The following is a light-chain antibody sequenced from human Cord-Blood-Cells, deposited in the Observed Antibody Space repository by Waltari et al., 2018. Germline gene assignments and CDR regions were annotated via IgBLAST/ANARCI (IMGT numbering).Light chain of an antibody. J-gene: IGLJ2*01. V-gene: IGLV3-19*01. CDR2: GKN. Sequence: SSELTQDPAVSVALGQTHRITCQGDSARSQYESWYQQKPGQAPVLVIYGKNNRPSGIPDRFSVFSSGNTASLTITGAQAEDEAEYYCNSRDSSGNHLVFGGGTKLTVL. CDR3: NSRDSSGNHLV. CDR1: SARSQY.